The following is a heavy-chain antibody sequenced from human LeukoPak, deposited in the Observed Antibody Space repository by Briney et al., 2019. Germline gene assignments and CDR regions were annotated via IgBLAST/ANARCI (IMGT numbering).Heavy chain of an antibody. J-gene: IGHJ5*02. CDR1: GFTFSSSA. Sequence: GGSLRLSCAASGFTFSSSAMSWVRQAPGRGLEWVSTISATVGSTYYADSVKGRFTISRDNSKDTLYLQMNSLRAEDTAIYYCAKERFGDWNWFDPWGQGTLVTVSS. CDR2: ISATVGST. D-gene: IGHD3-10*01. V-gene: IGHV3-23*01. CDR3: AKERFGDWNWFDP.